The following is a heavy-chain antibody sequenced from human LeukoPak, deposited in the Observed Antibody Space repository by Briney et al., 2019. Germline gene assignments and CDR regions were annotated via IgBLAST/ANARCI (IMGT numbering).Heavy chain of an antibody. CDR1: GGSISSYY. CDR3: ARVEEGYGSGRRENYYYYYMDV. CDR2: INHSGST. D-gene: IGHD3-10*01. Sequence: SETLSLTCTVSGGSISSYYWSWIRQPPGKGLEWIGEINHSGSTNYNPSLKSRVTISVDTSKNQFSLKLNSVTAADTAVYYCARVEEGYGSGRRENYYYYYMDVWGKGTTVTVSS. V-gene: IGHV4-34*01. J-gene: IGHJ6*03.